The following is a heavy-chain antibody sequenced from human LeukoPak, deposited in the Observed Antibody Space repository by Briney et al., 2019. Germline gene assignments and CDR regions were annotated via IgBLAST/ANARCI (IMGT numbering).Heavy chain of an antibody. CDR3: AKDLYSDYGPADY. CDR2: INGGGVNT. Sequence: PGGSLRLSCAASGFTFSSYAMSWVRQAPGKGLEWVSTINGGGVNTHYADSVGGRFTISRDNSKNTLFLQMNSLRVEDTAVYYCAKDLYSDYGPADYWGQGNLVTVSS. CDR1: GFTFSSYA. V-gene: IGHV3-23*01. D-gene: IGHD4-11*01. J-gene: IGHJ4*02.